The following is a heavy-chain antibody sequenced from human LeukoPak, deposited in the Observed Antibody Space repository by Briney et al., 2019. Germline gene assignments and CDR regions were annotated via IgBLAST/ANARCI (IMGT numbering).Heavy chain of an antibody. CDR2: ISPDGSVK. D-gene: IGHD6-6*01. CDR1: GFTFSSEW. J-gene: IGHJ3*02. V-gene: IGHV3-7*01. CDR3: AREEARSNAFDI. Sequence: GGSLRLSCVASGFTFSSEWMSWVRQAPGKGLEWAANISPDGSVKYYVDSVKGRFTISRDNAKNSLYLQMNSLRAEDTAVYYCAREEARSNAFDIWGQGTMVTVSS.